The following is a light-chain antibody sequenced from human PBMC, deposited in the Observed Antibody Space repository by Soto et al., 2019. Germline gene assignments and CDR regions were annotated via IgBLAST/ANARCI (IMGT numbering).Light chain of an antibody. CDR3: CSYAPSQTLL. J-gene: IGLJ2*01. CDR2: EGN. CDR1: SSDVGTYNL. Sequence: QSALTQPASVSGSPGESITISCTGTSSDVGTYNLVTWYQQHPGRVPKLILYEGNKRPSGVSSRFSASKSGNTASLTISGLQAEDEADYFCCSYAPSQTLLFGGGTKLTVL. V-gene: IGLV2-23*01.